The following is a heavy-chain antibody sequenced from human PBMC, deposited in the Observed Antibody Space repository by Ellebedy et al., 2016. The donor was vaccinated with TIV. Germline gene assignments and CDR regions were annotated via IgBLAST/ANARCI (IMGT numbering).Heavy chain of an antibody. CDR1: ESTLSSYG. V-gene: IGHV3-23*01. CDR3: ATQLWNTEF. J-gene: IGHJ4*01. Sequence: PGGSLRLSCEASESTLSSYGMSWVRQAPGKGLEWVSSISTTDGTHYADYVKGRFTISRDNPKNTLYLQMNSLRVEDTAGYYCATQLWNTEFWGHGTLVIVSS. D-gene: IGHD5-24*01. CDR2: ISTTDGT.